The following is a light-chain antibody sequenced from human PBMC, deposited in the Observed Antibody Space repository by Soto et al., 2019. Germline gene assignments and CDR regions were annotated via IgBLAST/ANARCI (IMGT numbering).Light chain of an antibody. Sequence: QSVLTQPPSVSGAPGQRVSISCTGSTSNIGAPYDVHWYQHLPGTAPKLLIYGDNNRPSGVPDRFSGSKSGTSASPAITRLQAEDEADYYCQSYDISLHDYVFGTGTKV. V-gene: IGLV1-40*01. CDR2: GDN. J-gene: IGLJ1*01. CDR3: QSYDISLHDYV. CDR1: TSNIGAPYD.